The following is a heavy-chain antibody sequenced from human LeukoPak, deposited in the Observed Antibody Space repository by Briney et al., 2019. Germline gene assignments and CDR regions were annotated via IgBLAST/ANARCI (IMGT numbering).Heavy chain of an antibody. Sequence: GGSLRLSCAASGFTFRSYAMSWVRQAPGKGLEWVSVISGSGGSTYYADSVKGRFTISRDNSKNTLYLQMNSLRAEDTAVYYCAKGLYSGSYDGFGSWGQGALVTVSS. CDR3: AKGLYSGSYDGFGS. J-gene: IGHJ4*02. D-gene: IGHD1-26*01. V-gene: IGHV3-23*01. CDR1: GFTFRSYA. CDR2: ISGSGGST.